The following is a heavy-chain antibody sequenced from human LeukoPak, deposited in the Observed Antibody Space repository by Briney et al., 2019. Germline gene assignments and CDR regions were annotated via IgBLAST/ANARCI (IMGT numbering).Heavy chain of an antibody. V-gene: IGHV3-21*01. D-gene: IGHD1-26*01. Sequence: GGSLRLSCAASGFIFSSYSMSWVRQAPGKGLEWVSSISSSKSYIFYADSVKGRFTISRDNAKNSLYLEMTSLRAEDTAVYYCASGSPAGDYWGQGTLVTVSS. CDR2: ISSSKSYI. J-gene: IGHJ4*02. CDR3: ASGSPAGDY. CDR1: GFIFSSYS.